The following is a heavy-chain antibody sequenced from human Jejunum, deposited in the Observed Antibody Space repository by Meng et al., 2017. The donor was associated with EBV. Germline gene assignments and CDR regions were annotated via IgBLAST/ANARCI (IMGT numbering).Heavy chain of an antibody. V-gene: IGHV1-18*01. J-gene: IGHJ4*02. Sequence: QVHLVPLGAALKKPGASVKVSCKVSGYTYFSCGISRVRQAPGQGLEWMGWISAYNANTNYAQNFQGRVTLTTDTSTNPAYMDLRSLTSDDTALYYCASGGVVVSGSYYFDYWGQGTLVTVSS. CDR2: ISAYNANT. D-gene: IGHD2-21*02. CDR3: ASGGVVVSGSYYFDY. CDR1: GYTYFSCG.